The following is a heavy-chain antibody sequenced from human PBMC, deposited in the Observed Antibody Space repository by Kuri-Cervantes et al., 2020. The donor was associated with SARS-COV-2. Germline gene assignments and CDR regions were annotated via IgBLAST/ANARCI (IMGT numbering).Heavy chain of an antibody. V-gene: IGHV4-31*03. J-gene: IGHJ4*02. CDR1: GGSISGGGYY. D-gene: IGHD2-2*01. CDR3: ARGPSPGYCSSTSCYPREYYFDY. CDR2: IYYSGTT. Sequence: SETLSLTCIVSGGSISGGGYYWSWIRQHPGKGLEWIGYIYYSGTTYYNPSLKSRVAISVDTSKNHFSLKLSSVTAADTAVYYCARGPSPGYCSSTSCYPREYYFDYWGQGTLVTVSS.